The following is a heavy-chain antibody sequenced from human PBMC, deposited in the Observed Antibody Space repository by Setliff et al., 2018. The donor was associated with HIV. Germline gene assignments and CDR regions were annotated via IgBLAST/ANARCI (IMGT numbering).Heavy chain of an antibody. CDR2: ISSGSGTI. V-gene: IGHV3-48*01. CDR3: ARVRSPFYFDY. CDR1: GFTFSTYS. J-gene: IGHJ4*02. Sequence: PGGSLRLSCAASGFTFSTYSMNWVRQAPGKGLEWVSYISSGSGTIYYADSVKGRFTISRDNARNSLYLQMNSLRAEDTAVYYCARVRSPFYFDYWGQGTLVTVSS.